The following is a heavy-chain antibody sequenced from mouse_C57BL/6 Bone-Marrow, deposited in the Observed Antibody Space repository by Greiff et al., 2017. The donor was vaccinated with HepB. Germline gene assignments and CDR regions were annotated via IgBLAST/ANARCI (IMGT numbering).Heavy chain of an antibody. D-gene: IGHD1-1*01. CDR2: IWGVGST. J-gene: IGHJ4*01. CDR3: ASSSYYYGSSYGVMDY. CDR1: GFSLTSYG. V-gene: IGHV2-6*01. Sequence: VHLVESGPGLVAPSQSLSITCTVSGFSLTSYGVDWVRQSPGKGLEWLGVIWGVGSTNYNSALKSRLSISKDNSKSQVFLKMNSLQTDDTAMYSCASSSYYYGSSYGVMDYWGQGTSVTVSS.